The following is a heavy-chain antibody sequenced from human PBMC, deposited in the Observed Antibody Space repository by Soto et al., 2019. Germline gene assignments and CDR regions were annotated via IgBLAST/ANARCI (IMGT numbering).Heavy chain of an antibody. J-gene: IGHJ4*02. Sequence: ASVKVSCKASGYTFTSYGISWVRQAPGQGLEWMGWISAYNGNTNYAQKLQGRVTMTTDTSTSTAYMELRSLRSDDAAVYYCVRPMGATGIFDYWGQGTLVTVSS. CDR3: VRPMGATGIFDY. CDR1: GYTFTSYG. D-gene: IGHD1-26*01. V-gene: IGHV1-18*01. CDR2: ISAYNGNT.